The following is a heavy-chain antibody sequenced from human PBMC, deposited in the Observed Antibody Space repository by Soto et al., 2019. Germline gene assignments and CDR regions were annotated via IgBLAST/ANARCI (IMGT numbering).Heavy chain of an antibody. CDR2: VSSSSSTI. CDR3: ARGRAVTNPGPNLEY. CDR1: GFTRSSDS. D-gene: IGHD3-3*01. V-gene: IGHV3-48*01. J-gene: IGHJ4*01. Sequence: EVQLVESGGGLVQPGGSLRLSCAASGFTRSSDSMNWVRQPPGKGLEWVSYVSSSSSTIYYADSVKGRFTISRDNAMNSVYLQMNSLRAEETALYYCARGRAVTNPGPNLEYWGQGTLVTVSS.